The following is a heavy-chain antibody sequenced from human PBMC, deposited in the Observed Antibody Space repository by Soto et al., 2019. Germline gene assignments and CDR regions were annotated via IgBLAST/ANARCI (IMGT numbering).Heavy chain of an antibody. V-gene: IGHV1-69*04. Sequence: SVKVSCKASGGSFSSYIVSWVRQAPGQGLEWMGRIIPVLGVEYYAQKFQGRVTITADKSTSTAYMELRSLRSDDTAVYYCARERCSGGSCYDWFDPWGQGTLVTGSS. CDR2: IIPVLGVE. J-gene: IGHJ5*02. CDR3: ARERCSGGSCYDWFDP. CDR1: GGSFSSYI. D-gene: IGHD2-15*01.